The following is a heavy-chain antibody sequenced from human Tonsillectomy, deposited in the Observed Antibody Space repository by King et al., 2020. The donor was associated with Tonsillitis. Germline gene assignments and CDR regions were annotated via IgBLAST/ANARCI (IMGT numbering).Heavy chain of an antibody. CDR3: ARGEGTTGGFDY. Sequence: VQLQESGPGLVKPSQTLSLICSVSGGSIRTGDFYWSWIRQPPGKGLEWIGYIYYSWTTYDNPSLQGRVSMSVDASKNQFSLKLRSVTAADTAVYYCARGEGTTGGFDYWGQGTLVTVSS. CDR2: IYYSWTT. CDR1: GGSIRTGDFY. J-gene: IGHJ4*02. D-gene: IGHD1-7*01. V-gene: IGHV4-30-4*01.